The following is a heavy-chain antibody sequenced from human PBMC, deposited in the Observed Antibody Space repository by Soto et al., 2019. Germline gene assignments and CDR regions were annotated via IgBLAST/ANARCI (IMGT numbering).Heavy chain of an antibody. Sequence: ASVKVSCKASGYTFTSYDINWVRQATGRGLEWMGWMNPNSGNTGYAQKFQGRVTMTRNTSISTAYMELSSLRSEDTAVYYCARGLTSLNSNYPDYWGQGTLVTVSS. CDR1: GYTFTSYD. CDR3: ARGLTSLNSNYPDY. D-gene: IGHD4-4*01. V-gene: IGHV1-8*01. J-gene: IGHJ4*02. CDR2: MNPNSGNT.